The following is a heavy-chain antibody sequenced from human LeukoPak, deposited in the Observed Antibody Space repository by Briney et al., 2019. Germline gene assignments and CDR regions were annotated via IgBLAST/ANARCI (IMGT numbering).Heavy chain of an antibody. CDR1: GFTFSSYW. D-gene: IGHD3-10*01. Sequence: AGGSLRLSCAASGFTFSSYWMSWVRQAPGKGLEWVANIKQDGSEKYYVGSVKGRFTLSRDNAKNSLYLQMNSLRAEDTAVYYCARHDYYGSGSYYPASAFDYWGQGTLVTVSS. V-gene: IGHV3-7*03. CDR3: ARHDYYGSGSYYPASAFDY. CDR2: IKQDGSEK. J-gene: IGHJ4*02.